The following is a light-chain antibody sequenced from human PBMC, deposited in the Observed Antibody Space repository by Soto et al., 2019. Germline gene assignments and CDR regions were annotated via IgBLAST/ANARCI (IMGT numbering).Light chain of an antibody. CDR3: CSYAGGSIYVL. Sequence: QSALTQPASVSGSPGQSITISCTGTSGDIGNFNLVSWYQHHPGKAPKLIIYEVSKRPSGVSNRFSGSKSGNTASLTISGLHAEDEADYYCCSYAGGSIYVLFGGGTQLTVL. V-gene: IGLV2-23*02. CDR1: SGDIGNFNL. J-gene: IGLJ2*01. CDR2: EVS.